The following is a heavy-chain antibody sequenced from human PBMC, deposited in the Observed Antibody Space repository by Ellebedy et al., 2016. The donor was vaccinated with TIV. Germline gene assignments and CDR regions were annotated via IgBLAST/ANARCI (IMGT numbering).Heavy chain of an antibody. CDR1: GGTFSTSA. D-gene: IGHD5-12*01. J-gene: IGHJ4*02. CDR2: IFPIFATA. Sequence: SVKVSCXTSGGTFSTSAINWVRQAPGQGLEWMGQIFPIFATATYAPKFQGRVTITADESTSTAYMELSSLKSEDTAVYYCARDSGSDRILDQTDNYYFDYWGLGTLVTVSS. V-gene: IGHV1-69*13. CDR3: ARDSGSDRILDQTDNYYFDY.